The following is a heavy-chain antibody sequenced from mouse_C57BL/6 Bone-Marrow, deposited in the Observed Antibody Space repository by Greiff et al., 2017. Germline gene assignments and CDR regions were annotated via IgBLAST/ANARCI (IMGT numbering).Heavy chain of an antibody. J-gene: IGHJ3*01. D-gene: IGHD1-1*01. V-gene: IGHV1-54*01. CDR2: INPGSGGT. Sequence: QVHVKQSGAELVRPGTSVKVSCKASGYAFTNYLIEWVKQRPGQGLEWIGVINPGSGGTNYNEKFKGKATLTADKSSSTAYMQLSSLTSEDSAVYFCARGHGSSPAWFAYWGQGTLVTVSA. CDR1: GYAFTNYL. CDR3: ARGHGSSPAWFAY.